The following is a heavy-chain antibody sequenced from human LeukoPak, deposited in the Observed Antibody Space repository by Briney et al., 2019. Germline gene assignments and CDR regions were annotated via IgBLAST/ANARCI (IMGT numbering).Heavy chain of an antibody. CDR1: GGSISSYY. Sequence: MSSETLSLTCIVAGGSISSYYWIWIRQPPGKGLEWIGHISHSGSTNYNPSLQSRVTISVDTSKKQFSLRLNSVTAADTALYYCARGYDLGIYGWFDPWGQGTLVTVSS. CDR2: ISHSGST. V-gene: IGHV4-59*01. D-gene: IGHD3/OR15-3a*01. J-gene: IGHJ5*02. CDR3: ARGYDLGIYGWFDP.